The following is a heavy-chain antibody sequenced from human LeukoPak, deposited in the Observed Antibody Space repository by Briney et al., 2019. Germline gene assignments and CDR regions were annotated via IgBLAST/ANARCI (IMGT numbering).Heavy chain of an antibody. CDR1: GGSISSSNW. Sequence: PSGTLSLTCAVSGGSISSSNWWSWVRQPPGKGLEWIGEIYHSGSTNYNPSLKSRVTISVDKSKNQFSLKLSSVTAADTAVYYCARDHSAGSGYYYYYYGMDVWGQGTTVTVSS. CDR3: ARDHSAGSGYYYYYYGMDV. CDR2: IYHSGST. J-gene: IGHJ6*02. V-gene: IGHV4-4*02. D-gene: IGHD3-22*01.